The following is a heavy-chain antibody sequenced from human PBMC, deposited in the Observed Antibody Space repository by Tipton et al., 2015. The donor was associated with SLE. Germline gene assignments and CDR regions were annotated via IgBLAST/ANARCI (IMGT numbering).Heavy chain of an antibody. CDR2: IYTSGST. Sequence: TLSLTCTVSGGSISSGSYYWSWIRQPAGKGLEWIGRIYTSGSTNYNPSLKSRVTISVDTSKNQFSLKLSFVTAADTAVYYCARTWVVVPALFDPWGQGTLVTVSS. CDR1: GGSISSGSYY. D-gene: IGHD2-2*01. J-gene: IGHJ5*02. CDR3: ARTWVVVPALFDP. V-gene: IGHV4-61*02.